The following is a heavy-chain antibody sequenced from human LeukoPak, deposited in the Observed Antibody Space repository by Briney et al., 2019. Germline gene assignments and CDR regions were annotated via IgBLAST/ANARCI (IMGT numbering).Heavy chain of an antibody. V-gene: IGHV3-48*03. D-gene: IGHD4-23*01. CDR3: ASDCGGNSGGQY. Sequence: GGSLSLSCAASGFTFSSYEMNWVRQAPGEGVEWVLYISSSGSTIYYAHSVKGRFTISRDNAKNSLYLQMNSLSAEDTAVYYCASDCGGNSGGQYWGQGTLVTVSS. CDR2: ISSSGSTI. CDR1: GFTFSSYE. J-gene: IGHJ4*02.